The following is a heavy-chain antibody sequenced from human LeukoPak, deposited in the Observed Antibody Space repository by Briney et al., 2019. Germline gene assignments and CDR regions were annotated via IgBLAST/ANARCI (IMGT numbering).Heavy chain of an antibody. J-gene: IGHJ4*02. CDR2: MDPNSGKT. V-gene: IGHV1-8*01. Sequence: ASVKVSCKASGYTFTTYDINWVRQATGQGLEWMGYMDPNSGKTVYAQKFQGRVTKTGDTSITTVYMELSSLTPEDTAMYYCARELRRDDHWGQGTLVTVSS. D-gene: IGHD5-24*01. CDR1: GYTFTTYD. CDR3: ARELRRDDH.